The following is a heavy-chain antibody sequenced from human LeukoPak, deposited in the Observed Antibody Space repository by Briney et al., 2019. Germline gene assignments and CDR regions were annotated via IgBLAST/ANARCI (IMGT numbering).Heavy chain of an antibody. Sequence: SETLSLTCTVSGGSISSYYWSWIRQPAGKGLEWIGRIYTSGSTNYNPSLKSRVTMSVDTSKNQFSLKLSSVTAADTAVYYCASETITLGYVCYWGQGTLVTVSS. D-gene: IGHD3-16*01. V-gene: IGHV4-4*07. CDR3: ASETITLGYVCY. CDR2: IYTSGST. CDR1: GGSISSYY. J-gene: IGHJ4*02.